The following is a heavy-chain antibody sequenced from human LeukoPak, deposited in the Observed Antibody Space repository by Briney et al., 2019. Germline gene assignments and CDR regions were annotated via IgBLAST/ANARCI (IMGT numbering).Heavy chain of an antibody. J-gene: IGHJ4*02. Sequence: ESLKISCKGSGYSFATYWIAWVRQMPGKGLEWMGIIYPDESNIRYSPSFQGQVTISADKSISTAYLQWSSLKASDTAIYYCARPPSRGYSSSFEYWGQGTLVTVSS. CDR3: ARPPSRGYSSSFEY. D-gene: IGHD2-2*03. CDR2: IYPDESNI. CDR1: GYSFATYW. V-gene: IGHV5-51*01.